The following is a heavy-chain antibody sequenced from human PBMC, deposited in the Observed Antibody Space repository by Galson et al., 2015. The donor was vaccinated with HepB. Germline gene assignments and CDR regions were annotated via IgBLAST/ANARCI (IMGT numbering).Heavy chain of an antibody. V-gene: IGHV3-9*01. Sequence: SLRLSCAVSGFPFDDYAMHWVRQAPGKGLEWVSRISWNSGSIDYAGSVKGRFTISRDNAKNSLYLQMNSLRAEDTALYYCATGGYYSGWYGAFDIWGQGTMVTVSS. CDR1: GFPFDDYA. J-gene: IGHJ3*02. CDR3: ATGGYYSGWYGAFDI. CDR2: ISWNSGSI. D-gene: IGHD6-19*01.